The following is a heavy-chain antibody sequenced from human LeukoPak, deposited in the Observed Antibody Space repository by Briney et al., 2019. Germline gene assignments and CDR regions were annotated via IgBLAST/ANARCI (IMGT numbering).Heavy chain of an antibody. CDR2: ISGGGGST. D-gene: IGHD3-22*01. Sequence: PGGSLRLSCAASGFTFSSYAMSWVRQAPGKGLEWVSVISGGGGSTYYADSVKGRFTISRDNSKNTLYLHMNSLRAEDAAVYYCAEGPTYYYDTSGYVDYWGQGTLVTVSS. V-gene: IGHV3-23*01. CDR3: AEGPTYYYDTSGYVDY. J-gene: IGHJ4*02. CDR1: GFTFSSYA.